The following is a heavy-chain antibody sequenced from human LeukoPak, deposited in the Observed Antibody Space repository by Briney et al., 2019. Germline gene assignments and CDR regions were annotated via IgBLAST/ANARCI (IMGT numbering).Heavy chain of an antibody. Sequence: ASVKVSCKASGYTFSGYYMHWVRQAPGQGLEWMGWISAYNGNTNYAQKLQGRVTMTTDTSTSTAYMELRSLRSDDTAVYYCARDSQVATIDYWGQGTLVTVSS. D-gene: IGHD5-12*01. V-gene: IGHV1-18*04. CDR1: GYTFSGYY. CDR2: ISAYNGNT. J-gene: IGHJ4*02. CDR3: ARDSQVATIDY.